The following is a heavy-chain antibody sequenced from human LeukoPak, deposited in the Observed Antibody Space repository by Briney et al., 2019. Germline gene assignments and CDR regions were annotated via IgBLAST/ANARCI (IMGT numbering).Heavy chain of an antibody. CDR2: INHSGST. D-gene: IGHD2-15*01. CDR1: GGSFSGYY. V-gene: IGHV4-34*01. Sequence: SETLSLTCAVYGGSFSGYYWSWIRQPPGKGLEWIGEINHSGSTNYNPSLKSRVTISVDTSKNQFSLKLSSVTAADTAVYYCARGPRCSGGSCYSVRVDPWGQGTLVTVSS. J-gene: IGHJ5*02. CDR3: ARGPRCSGGSCYSVRVDP.